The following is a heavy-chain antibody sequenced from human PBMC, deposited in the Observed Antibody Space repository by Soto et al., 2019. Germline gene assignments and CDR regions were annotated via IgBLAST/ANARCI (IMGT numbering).Heavy chain of an antibody. Sequence: GESLKISCKGSGYSFTSYWIGWVRQMPGKGLEWMGIIYPGDSDTRYSPSFQGQVTISADKSISTAYLQWSSLKASDTAMYYCASGFDCSGGSCYSALPFDYWGQGTLATVSS. V-gene: IGHV5-51*01. CDR2: IYPGDSDT. J-gene: IGHJ4*02. CDR1: GYSFTSYW. CDR3: ASGFDCSGGSCYSALPFDY. D-gene: IGHD2-15*01.